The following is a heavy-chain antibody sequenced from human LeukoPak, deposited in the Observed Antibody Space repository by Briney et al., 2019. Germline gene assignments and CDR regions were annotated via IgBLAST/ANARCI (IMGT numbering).Heavy chain of an antibody. Sequence: ASVKVSCKASGYTFTGYYMHWVRQAPGQGLEWMGWINPNSGGTNYAQKFQGRVTMTRDTSISTAYMELSRLRSDDTAVYYCARSLVGATPFDYWGQRTLVTVSS. CDR3: ARSLVGATPFDY. D-gene: IGHD1-26*01. CDR2: INPNSGGT. J-gene: IGHJ4*02. V-gene: IGHV1-2*02. CDR1: GYTFTGYY.